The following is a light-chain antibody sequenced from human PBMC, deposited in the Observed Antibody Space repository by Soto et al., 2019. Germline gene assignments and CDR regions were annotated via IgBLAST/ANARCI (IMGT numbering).Light chain of an antibody. CDR3: LVYYRGIVV. CDR1: TGAVTTAYY. CDR2: STN. V-gene: IGLV7-43*01. Sequence: QAVVTQEPSLTVSPGGTVTLTCSSNTGAVTTAYYPNWFQQKPGQAPRALIYSTNKRHSWAPGRFSGSLLGAKAALTLSDVQPEDEAEYVCLVYYRGIVVFGGGTQLTVL. J-gene: IGLJ2*01.